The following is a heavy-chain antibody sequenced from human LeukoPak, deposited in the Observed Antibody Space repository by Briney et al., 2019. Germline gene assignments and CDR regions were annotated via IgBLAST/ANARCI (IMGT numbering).Heavy chain of an antibody. J-gene: IGHJ4*02. Sequence: GGSLRLSCAASGFIFSSYWMSWVRQAPGKGLEWVAVISYDGSNKYYADSVKGRFTISRDNSKNTLYLQMSSLRAEDTAVYYCASGERERRFDYWGQGTLVTVSS. V-gene: IGHV3-30*03. D-gene: IGHD1-26*01. CDR3: ASGERERRFDY. CDR2: ISYDGSNK. CDR1: GFIFSSYW.